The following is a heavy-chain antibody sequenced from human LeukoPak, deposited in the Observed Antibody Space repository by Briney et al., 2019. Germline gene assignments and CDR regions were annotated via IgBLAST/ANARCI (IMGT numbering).Heavy chain of an antibody. CDR1: GFTFSSYS. D-gene: IGHD2-2*02. V-gene: IGHV3-48*01. CDR3: ARDQVADIVVVPAAIGIAAADY. CDR2: ISSSSSTI. J-gene: IGHJ4*02. Sequence: GGSLRLSCAASGFTFSSYSMNWVRQAPGKGLEWVSYISSSSSTIYYADSVKGRFTISRDNAKNSLYLQMNSLRAEDTAVYYRARDQVADIVVVPAAIGIAAADYWGQGTLVTVSS.